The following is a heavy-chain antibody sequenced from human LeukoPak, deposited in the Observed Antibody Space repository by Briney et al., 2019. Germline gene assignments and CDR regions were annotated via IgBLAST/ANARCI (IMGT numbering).Heavy chain of an antibody. CDR2: ISSSSSYI. Sequence: GGSLRLSCAASGFTFSSYSMNWVRQAPGKGLEWVSSISSSSSYIYYADSVKGRSTISRDNAKNSLYLQMNSLRAEDTAVYYYAELGITMIGGVWGKGTTVTISS. CDR3: AELGITMIGGV. V-gene: IGHV3-21*01. J-gene: IGHJ6*04. CDR1: GFTFSSYS. D-gene: IGHD3-10*02.